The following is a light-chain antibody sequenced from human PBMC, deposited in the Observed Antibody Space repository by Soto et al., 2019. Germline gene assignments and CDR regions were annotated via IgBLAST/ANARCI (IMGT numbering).Light chain of an antibody. CDR3: QQYGSLPKT. CDR2: GAF. J-gene: IGKJ1*01. CDR1: QSVSNNY. Sequence: IGFTHSSDTPSFSPVERAPPSCRASQSVSNNYLAWYQQKSGQAPRLLIYGAFSRANGIPVRFSGSASGTDFTLIISRLEPEDVAVYYCQQYGSLPKTFGQGTKVDI. V-gene: IGKV3-20*01.